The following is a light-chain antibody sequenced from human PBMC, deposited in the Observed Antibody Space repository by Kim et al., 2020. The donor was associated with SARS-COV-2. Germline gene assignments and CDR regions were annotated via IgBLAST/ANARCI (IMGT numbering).Light chain of an antibody. CDR2: AVT. CDR1: RSDIGDYNY. CDR3: SSYAASSPNLL. J-gene: IGLJ2*01. Sequence: QSITISCPRTRSDIGDYNYVSWYQQHPGKAPKLMIYAVTNRFSGVSNRFSGSKSGNTASLTISGLQTEDEAYYYCSSYAASSPNLLFGAGTQLTVL. V-gene: IGLV2-14*03.